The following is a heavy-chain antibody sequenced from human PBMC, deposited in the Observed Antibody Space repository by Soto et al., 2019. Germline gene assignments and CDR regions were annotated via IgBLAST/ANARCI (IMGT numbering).Heavy chain of an antibody. D-gene: IGHD3-22*01. CDR1: GYTFTSYY. V-gene: IGHV1-46*01. CDR2: NNPSGGST. CDR3: ARVRRSSGYYYGY. Sequence: RAAVKVSCKASGYTFTSYYMQWVRQAPGQGLEWMGINNPSGGSTSYAQKFQGRVTMTRDTSTSTVYMELSSLRSEDTAVYYCARVRRSSGYYYGYWGQGTPVTVSS. J-gene: IGHJ4*02.